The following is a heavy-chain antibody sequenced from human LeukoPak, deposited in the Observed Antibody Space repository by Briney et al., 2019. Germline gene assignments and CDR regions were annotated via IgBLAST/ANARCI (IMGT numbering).Heavy chain of an antibody. Sequence: ASVKVSSKATGYTFTGYYMHWVRQAPGQGLEWMGWINPNSGGTNYAQKFQGRVTMTRDTSISTAYMELSRLRSDDTAVYYCARDITIFGVVRGSDYWGQGTLVTVSS. CDR3: ARDITIFGVVRGSDY. CDR2: INPNSGGT. V-gene: IGHV1-2*02. J-gene: IGHJ4*02. D-gene: IGHD3-3*01. CDR1: GYTFTGYY.